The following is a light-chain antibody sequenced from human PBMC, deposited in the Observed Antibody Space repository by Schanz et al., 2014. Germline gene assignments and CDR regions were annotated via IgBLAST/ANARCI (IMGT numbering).Light chain of an antibody. CDR2: WAS. CDR3: QQYNNWPPKYT. CDR1: QSLLYSSNNKNY. J-gene: IGKJ2*01. Sequence: IVMTQSPASLAVSLGERATINCKPSQSLLYSSNNKNYLAWYQQKPGQPPKLLIYWASTRESGVPDRFSGGGSGTDFTLTISSLQAEDVAVYYCQQYNNWPPKYTFGQGTKLEIK. V-gene: IGKV4-1*01.